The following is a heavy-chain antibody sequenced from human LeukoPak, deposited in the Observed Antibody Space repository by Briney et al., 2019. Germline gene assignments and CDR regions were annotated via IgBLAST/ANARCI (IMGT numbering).Heavy chain of an antibody. V-gene: IGHV3-23*01. Sequence: GGSLRLSCAVSGFTFSSVAMSWVRQAPGKGLEWVSTLSGGGTSTYYADSVEGRFTISRDNAKNTLYLQMNSLRAEDTAVYYCAKDISPGSNAFDLWGRGTMVTVSS. D-gene: IGHD2-2*01. CDR3: AKDISPGSNAFDL. CDR2: LSGGGTST. CDR1: GFTFSSVA. J-gene: IGHJ3*01.